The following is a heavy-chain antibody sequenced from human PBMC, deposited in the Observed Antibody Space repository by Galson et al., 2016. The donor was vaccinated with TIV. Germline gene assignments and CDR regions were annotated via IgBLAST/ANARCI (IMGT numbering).Heavy chain of an antibody. CDR2: ITPLYPST. V-gene: IGHV1-69*13. D-gene: IGHD4-23*01. CDR1: GGVFNSNA. J-gene: IGHJ4*02. CDR3: PQPGYGGDGVAF. Sequence: SVKVSCKASGGVFNSNAFNWVRQAPGQGLEWMGGITPLYPSTNYAQKFQGRLTISADGSTGYMALRSLTSEDTATYYCPQPGYGGDGVAFWGQGTLVIVSS.